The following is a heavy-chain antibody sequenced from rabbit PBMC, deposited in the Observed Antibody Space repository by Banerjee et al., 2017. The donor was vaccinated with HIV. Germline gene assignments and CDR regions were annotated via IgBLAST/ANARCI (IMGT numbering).Heavy chain of an antibody. CDR2: IYTSSGST. J-gene: IGHJ4*01. D-gene: IGHD2-1*01. CDR3: ARTQNGDNYYAANL. Sequence: QEQLEESGGGLVKPGASLTLTCKASGLDFSSSYWMCWVRQAPGKGLELIACIYTSSGSTWYASWAKGRFTISRSTSLNTVTLQMTNLTGADTATYFCARTQNGDNYYAANLWGPGTLVTVS. CDR1: GLDFSSSYW. V-gene: IGHV1S43*01.